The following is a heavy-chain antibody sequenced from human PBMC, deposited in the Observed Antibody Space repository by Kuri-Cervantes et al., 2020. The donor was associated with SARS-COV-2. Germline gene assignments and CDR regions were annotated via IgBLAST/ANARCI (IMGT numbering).Heavy chain of an antibody. CDR1: GFTFSNAW. V-gene: IGHV3-15*01. D-gene: IGHD3-3*01. Sequence: GGSLRLSCAASGFTFSNAWMSWVRQAPGKGLEWVGRIKSKTDGGTTDYAAPVKGRFTISRDGSKNTLYLQMNSLKTEDTAVYYCTTDPQYYDFWSGYYYYGMDVWGQGTTVTVSS. CDR2: IKSKTDGGTT. CDR3: TTDPQYYDFWSGYYYYGMDV. J-gene: IGHJ6*02.